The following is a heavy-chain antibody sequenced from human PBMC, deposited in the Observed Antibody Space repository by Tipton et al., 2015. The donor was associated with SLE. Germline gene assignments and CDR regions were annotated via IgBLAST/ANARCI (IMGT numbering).Heavy chain of an antibody. CDR2: IYHSGNT. CDR1: GDSINSGSY. J-gene: IGHJ1*01. V-gene: IGHV4-38-2*01. CDR3: ARIETGGHFYSEYFQY. D-gene: IGHD2-21*01. Sequence: TLSLTCSVSGDSINSGSYWGWIRQSPGKGLEWIGSIYHSGNTYYNPSLKSRVTILVDTSNNHLSLKLSSVTAADTAVYYCARIETGGHFYSEYFQYWGQGTLVTVSS.